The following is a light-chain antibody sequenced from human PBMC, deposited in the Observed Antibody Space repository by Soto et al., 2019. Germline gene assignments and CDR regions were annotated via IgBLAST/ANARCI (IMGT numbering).Light chain of an antibody. Sequence: QNVVTQESSLTVSPGGTVTLTCASSTGAVTSGHHPNWLQQKPGQAPRTLIYSTNNKQDWTPARFSGSLLEGKAALTVSGVQPEDEAEYYCLFYYGGAQPHWVFGGGTKVTVL. CDR3: LFYYGGAQPHWV. CDR2: STN. V-gene: IGLV7-43*01. CDR1: TGAVTSGHH. J-gene: IGLJ3*02.